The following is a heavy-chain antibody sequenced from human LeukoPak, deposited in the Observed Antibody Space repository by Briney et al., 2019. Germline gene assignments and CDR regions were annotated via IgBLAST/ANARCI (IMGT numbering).Heavy chain of an antibody. CDR3: AEGVYFYDSSGYYHFDY. CDR1: GFTFSSYA. Sequence: GGSLRLSCAASGFTFSSYAMSWVRQAPGKGLEWVSAISGSGGSTYYADSVKGRFTISRDNSKNTLYLQMNSLRAEDTAVYYCAEGVYFYDSSGYYHFDYWGQGTLVTVSS. J-gene: IGHJ4*02. V-gene: IGHV3-23*01. CDR2: ISGSGGST. D-gene: IGHD3-22*01.